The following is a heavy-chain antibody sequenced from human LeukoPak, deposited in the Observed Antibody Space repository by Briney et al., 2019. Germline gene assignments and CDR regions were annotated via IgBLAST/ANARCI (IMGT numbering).Heavy chain of an antibody. D-gene: IGHD6-6*01. V-gene: IGHV3-23*01. CDR2: ISGSGGST. CDR3: AKDLWFPYSSFGYFDY. CDR1: GFTFSSYA. J-gene: IGHJ4*02. Sequence: PGGSLRLSCAASGFTFSSYAMSWVRQAPGKGLEWVSAISGSGGSTYYADSVKGRFTISRDNSKNTLYLQMDSLRAEDTAVYYCAKDLWFPYSSFGYFDYWGQGTPVTVSS.